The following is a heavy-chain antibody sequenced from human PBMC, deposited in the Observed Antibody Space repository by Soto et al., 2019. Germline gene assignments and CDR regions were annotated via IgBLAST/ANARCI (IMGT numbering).Heavy chain of an antibody. CDR2: INHSGST. D-gene: IGHD3-10*01. J-gene: IGHJ4*02. CDR3: ASLIWFGELLLDY. CDR1: GGSFSGYY. V-gene: IGHV4-34*01. Sequence: PSETLSLTCAVYGGSFSGYYWSWIRQPPGKGLEWIGEINHSGSTNYNPSLKSRVTISVDTSKNQFSLRLSSVTAADTAVYYCASLIWFGELLLDYWGQGTLVTVSS.